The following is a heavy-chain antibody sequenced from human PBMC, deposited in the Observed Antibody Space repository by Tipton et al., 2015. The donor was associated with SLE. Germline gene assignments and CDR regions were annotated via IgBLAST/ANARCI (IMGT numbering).Heavy chain of an antibody. CDR3: ARGREWNWSPYYMDV. D-gene: IGHD1-1*01. J-gene: IGHJ6*03. Sequence: TLSLTCTVSGASIKSGSYFWTWIRQPAGKGLEWIGRMFSSGDTNYNPSLKSRLTMSVDTSKNQFSLTLNSVTAADTGIYYCARGREWNWSPYYMDVWGKGTTVTVSS. CDR2: MFSSGDT. V-gene: IGHV4-61*02. CDR1: GASIKSGSYF.